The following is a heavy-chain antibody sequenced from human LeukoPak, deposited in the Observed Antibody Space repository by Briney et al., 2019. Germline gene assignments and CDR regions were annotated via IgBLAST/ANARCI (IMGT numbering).Heavy chain of an antibody. CDR1: GFTFSSYW. J-gene: IGHJ3*02. D-gene: IGHD2-2*01. CDR3: ARDGDIVVVPASNAFDI. CDR2: IKQDGSEK. Sequence: GGSLRLSCAASGFTFSSYWMSWVRQAPGKGLEWVANIKQDGSEKYYVDSVKGRFTISRDNAKNSLYLQMNSLRAEDTAVYYCARDGDIVVVPASNAFDIWGQGTMVTVYS. V-gene: IGHV3-7*01.